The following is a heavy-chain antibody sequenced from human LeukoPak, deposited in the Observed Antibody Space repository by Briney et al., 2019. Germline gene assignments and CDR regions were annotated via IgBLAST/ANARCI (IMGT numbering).Heavy chain of an antibody. CDR2: INPNSGGT. J-gene: IGHJ4*02. CDR1: GYTFTGYY. D-gene: IGHD5-18*01. CDR3: ARVPPYRYSYGPFDY. V-gene: IGHV1-2*06. Sequence: ASVKVSCKASGYTFTGYYMHWVRQAPGQGLEWMGRINPNSGGTNYAQKCQGRVTMTRDTSISTAYMELSRLRSDDTAVYYCARVPPYRYSYGPFDYWGQGTLVTVSS.